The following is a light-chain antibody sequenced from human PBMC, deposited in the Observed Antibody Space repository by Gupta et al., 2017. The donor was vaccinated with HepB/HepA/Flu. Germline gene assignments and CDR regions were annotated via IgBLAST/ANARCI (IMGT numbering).Light chain of an antibody. CDR2: GAS. Sequence: IVLTQSPGTLSLSPGERATLSCRASQTISSNYLAWYQQKPGQAPRLLIYGASSRATGIPDRFSGSGSGTDFTLTISRLEPEDFAVYYCQQDVSRPWTFGQGTKVEIK. CDR1: QTISSNY. CDR3: QQDVSRPWT. V-gene: IGKV3-20*01. J-gene: IGKJ1*01.